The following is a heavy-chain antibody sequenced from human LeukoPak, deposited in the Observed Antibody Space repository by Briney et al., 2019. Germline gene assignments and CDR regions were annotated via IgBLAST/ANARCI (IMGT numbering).Heavy chain of an antibody. J-gene: IGHJ4*02. CDR3: AKGRNGYDFFEK. D-gene: IGHD2-8*01. CDR2: ISGGSDTT. CDR1: GFTFGSYV. Sequence: GGSLRLSCAASGFTFGSYVMNWVRQAPGKGLEWVSGISGGSDTTYYADSVKGRFTISRDNSKHTLYLQMNSLRAEDTAVYYCAKGRNGYDFFEKWGQGTLVTVSS. V-gene: IGHV3-23*01.